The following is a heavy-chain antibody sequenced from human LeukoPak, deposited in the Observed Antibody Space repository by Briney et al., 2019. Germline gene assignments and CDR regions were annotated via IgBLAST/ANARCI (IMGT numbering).Heavy chain of an antibody. Sequence: ASVTVSFTASGYTFTTYAMDWVRQAPGQGLEWMGWINTNTGTPTYAQGFTGRFVFSLDTSVSTAYLQISSLKAEDTAVYYCARGGVLRFLEWFGISGNNWFDPWGQGTLVTVSS. V-gene: IGHV7-4-1*02. J-gene: IGHJ5*02. D-gene: IGHD3-3*01. CDR3: ARGGVLRFLEWFGISGNNWFDP. CDR2: INTNTGTP. CDR1: GYTFTTYA.